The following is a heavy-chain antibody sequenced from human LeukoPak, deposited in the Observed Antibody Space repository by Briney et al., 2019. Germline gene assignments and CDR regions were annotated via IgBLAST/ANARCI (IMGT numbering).Heavy chain of an antibody. J-gene: IGHJ6*01. D-gene: IGHD6-13*01. Sequence: ASVKVSCKASGYTFTSYDSNWVRQATGQGREWMGWMNPNSGNTGYAQKFQGRVIMTRNTSISTAYMELSSLRSEDTAVYYCARGGGYSSSWSYYYYGMDVWGQGTTVTVSS. V-gene: IGHV1-8*01. CDR2: MNPNSGNT. CDR1: GYTFTSYD. CDR3: ARGGGYSSSWSYYYYGMDV.